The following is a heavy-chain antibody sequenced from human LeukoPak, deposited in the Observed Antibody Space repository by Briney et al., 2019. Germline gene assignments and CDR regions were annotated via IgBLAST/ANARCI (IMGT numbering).Heavy chain of an antibody. J-gene: IGHJ4*02. D-gene: IGHD3-10*01. Sequence: GGSLRLSCAASGFTFSGSAMHWVRQASGKGLEWVGRIRSKANSYATAYAASVKGRFTISRDDSKNTAYLQMNSLKTEDTAVYYSTTMVRGVIILDTFDYWGQGTLVTVSS. CDR2: IRSKANSYAT. V-gene: IGHV3-73*01. CDR3: TTMVRGVIILDTFDY. CDR1: GFTFSGSA.